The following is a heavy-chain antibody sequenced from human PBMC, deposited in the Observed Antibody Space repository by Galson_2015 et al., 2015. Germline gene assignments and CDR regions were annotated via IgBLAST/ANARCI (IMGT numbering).Heavy chain of an antibody. J-gene: IGHJ4*02. Sequence: SLRLSCAASGFTFSSYAMHWVRQAPGKGLEWVSLISWDGGSTYYADSVKGRFTVSRDNSKNSLYLQMNSLRTEDTALYYCAKDMDGYFDYWGQGTLVTVSS. CDR3: AKDMDGYFDY. CDR2: ISWDGGST. CDR1: GFTFSSYA. V-gene: IGHV3-43*01. D-gene: IGHD3/OR15-3a*01.